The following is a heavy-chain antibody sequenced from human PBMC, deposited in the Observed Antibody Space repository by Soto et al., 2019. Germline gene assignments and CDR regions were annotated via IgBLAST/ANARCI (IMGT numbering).Heavy chain of an antibody. J-gene: IGHJ5*02. CDR2: INHSGST. CDR3: ARGLARYSYGYRWFDP. Sequence: SETLSLTCAVSGGSFSGYYWSWIRQPPGKGLEWIGEINHSGSTNYNPSLKRRVTISVDTSKNQFSLKLSSVTAADTAVYYCARGLARYSYGYRWFDPWGQGTLVTVSS. V-gene: IGHV4-34*01. D-gene: IGHD5-18*01. CDR1: GGSFSGYY.